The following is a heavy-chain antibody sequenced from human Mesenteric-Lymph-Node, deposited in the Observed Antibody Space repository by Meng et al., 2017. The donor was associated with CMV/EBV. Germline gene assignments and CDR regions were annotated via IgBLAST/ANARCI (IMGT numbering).Heavy chain of an antibody. CDR2: MNPNSGNT. D-gene: IGHD6-13*01. CDR1: YTFTSYD. V-gene: IGHV1-8*01. Sequence: YTFTSYDINWVRQATGRGLEWMGWMNPNSGNTSYAQEFQGRVTMTRNTSISTAYMELSSLRSEDTAVYYCAIDRSSSWYGATNWFDPWGQGTLVTVSS. J-gene: IGHJ5*02. CDR3: AIDRSSSWYGATNWFDP.